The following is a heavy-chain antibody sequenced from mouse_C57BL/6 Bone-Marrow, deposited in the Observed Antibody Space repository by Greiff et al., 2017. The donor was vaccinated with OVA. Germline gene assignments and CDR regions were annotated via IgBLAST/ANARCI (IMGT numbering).Heavy chain of an antibody. D-gene: IGHD1-1*01. Sequence: VKLQQPGAELVRPGTSVKLSCKASGYTFTSYWMHWVKQRPGQGLEWIGVIDPSDSYTNYNQKFKGKATLTVDTSSSTAYMQLSSLTSEDSAVFYGAREYYDGNADYGGQGTTLTVSS. CDR3: AREYYDGNADY. J-gene: IGHJ2*01. CDR2: IDPSDSYT. V-gene: IGHV1-59*01. CDR1: GYTFTSYW.